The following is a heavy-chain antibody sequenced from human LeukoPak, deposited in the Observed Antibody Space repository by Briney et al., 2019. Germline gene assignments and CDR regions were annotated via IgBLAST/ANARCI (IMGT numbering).Heavy chain of an antibody. CDR1: GGSFSGYY. Sequence: SETLSLTCAVYGGSFSGYYWSWIRQPPGKGLEWIGEINHSGSTNYNPSLKSRVTISVDTSKNQFSLKLSSVTAGDTAVYYCASERGSQPFDPLGQGTLGTVSP. D-gene: IGHD3-16*01. J-gene: IGHJ5*02. CDR2: INHSGST. V-gene: IGHV4-34*01. CDR3: ASERGSQPFDP.